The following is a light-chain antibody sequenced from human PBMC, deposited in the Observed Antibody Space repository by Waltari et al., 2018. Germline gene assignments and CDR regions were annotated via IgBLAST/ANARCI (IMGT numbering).Light chain of an antibody. CDR1: QSVSSN. CDR2: GAS. J-gene: IGKJ2*01. V-gene: IGKV3-15*01. Sequence: EIVMTQSPATLSVSPGERATLSCRASQSVSSNLAWYQQKPGQSPRLLIYGASTRATGIPARFSGSESGTECTLTISSIQSEDFAVYYCQQYNNWPPYTFGQGTKLEI. CDR3: QQYNNWPPYT.